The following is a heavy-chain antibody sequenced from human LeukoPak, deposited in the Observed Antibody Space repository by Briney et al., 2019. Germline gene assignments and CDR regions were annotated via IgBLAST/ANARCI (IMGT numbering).Heavy chain of an antibody. J-gene: IGHJ3*02. D-gene: IGHD6-13*01. V-gene: IGHV3-21*01. CDR1: GGSISSGGYY. CDR3: ARACIAAAGNDAFDI. CDR2: ISSSSSYI. Sequence: ETLSLTCTVSGGSISSGGYYWSWVRQAPGKGLEWVSSISSSSSYIYYADSVKGRFTISRDNAKNSLYLQMNSLRAEDTAVYYCARACIAAAGNDAFDIWGQGTMVTVSS.